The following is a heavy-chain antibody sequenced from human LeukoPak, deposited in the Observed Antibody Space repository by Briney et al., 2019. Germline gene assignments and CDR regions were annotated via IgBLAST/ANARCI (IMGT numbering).Heavy chain of an antibody. J-gene: IGHJ4*02. D-gene: IGHD4-17*01. V-gene: IGHV1-24*01. CDR3: ATETGGYGDVHYFDS. CDR2: FNPEDAET. Sequence: GASVKDSCKVSGYTLTEISMHWVRQAPGQGLEWMGGFNPEDAETIYARSFQGRLTVTEDTSTDTAYMELSSLRSEDTAMYYCATETGGYGDVHYFDSWGQGTLVTVSS. CDR1: GYTLTEIS.